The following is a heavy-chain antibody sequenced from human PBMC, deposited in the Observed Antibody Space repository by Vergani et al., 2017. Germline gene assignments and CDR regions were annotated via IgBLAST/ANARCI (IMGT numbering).Heavy chain of an antibody. J-gene: IGHJ6*03. V-gene: IGHV3-9*01. CDR1: GFTFDDYA. CDR2: ISWNSGSI. D-gene: IGHD6-13*01. CDR3: AKSKGVAAAGRAYSIDV. Sequence: EVQLVESGGGLVPPGRSLRLSCAASGFTFDDYAMHWVRQAPGKGLEWVSGISWNSGSIGYADSVKGRFTISRDNAKNSLYLQMNSLRAEDTALYYCAKSKGVAAAGRAYSIDVWGKGTTVTVS.